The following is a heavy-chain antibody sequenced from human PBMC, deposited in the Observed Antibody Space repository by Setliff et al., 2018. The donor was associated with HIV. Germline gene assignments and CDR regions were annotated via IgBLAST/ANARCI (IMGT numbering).Heavy chain of an antibody. CDR1: GGSINTYY. D-gene: IGHD4-17*01. Sequence: SETLSLTCTVSGGSINTYYWTWIRQSPGKGLEWIGYFYHSGSTNYNPSLKSRVSISVDTSKNEFSLRLTSLTAADTAVYFCARLWLHYGADIPKFDPWGQGTLVTVSS. CDR3: ARLWLHYGADIPKFDP. CDR2: FYHSGST. V-gene: IGHV4-59*08. J-gene: IGHJ5*02.